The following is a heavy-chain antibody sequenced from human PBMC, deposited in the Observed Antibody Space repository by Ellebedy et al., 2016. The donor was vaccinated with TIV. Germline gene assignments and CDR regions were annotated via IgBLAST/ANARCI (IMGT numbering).Heavy chain of an antibody. CDR1: GFTFSSYS. Sequence: GESLKISCAASGFTFSSYSMNWVRQAPGKGLEWVSSISSSSSYIYYADSVKGRFTISRDNAKNSLYLQMNSLRAEDTAVYYCARDRSSGGNFYWYFDLWGRGTLVTVSS. CDR2: ISSSSSYI. V-gene: IGHV3-21*01. CDR3: ARDRSSGGNFYWYFDL. J-gene: IGHJ2*01. D-gene: IGHD4-23*01.